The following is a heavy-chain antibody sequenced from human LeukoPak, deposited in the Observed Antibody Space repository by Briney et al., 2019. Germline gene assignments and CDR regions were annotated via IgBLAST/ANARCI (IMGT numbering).Heavy chain of an antibody. CDR1: GFTFNTYA. D-gene: IGHD3-16*01. J-gene: IGHJ3*02. CDR2: IGGSGGNI. CDR3: ARDIGARSDAFDI. V-gene: IGHV3-23*01. Sequence: PGGSLRLSCAASGFTFNTYAMTWVRQTPGKGLEWVSGIGGSGGNINYADFVKGRFTISRDNSKNTLYLQMNSLRAEDTAVYYCARDIGARSDAFDIWGQGTMVTVSS.